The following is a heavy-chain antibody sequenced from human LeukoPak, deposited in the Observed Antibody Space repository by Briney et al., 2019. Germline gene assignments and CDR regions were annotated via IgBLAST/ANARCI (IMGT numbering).Heavy chain of an antibody. V-gene: IGHV3-21*01. J-gene: IGHJ4*02. CDR1: GFTFSSYS. Sequence: GGSLRLSCAASGFTFSSYSMNWVRQAPGKGLEWVSSISSSNTYIYYADSVKGRFTISRDNAKNSLYLQMNSLRAEDTAVYYCAKSATAAEAGHSWGQGTLVTVSS. D-gene: IGHD6-13*01. CDR3: AKSATAAEAGHS. CDR2: ISSSNTYI.